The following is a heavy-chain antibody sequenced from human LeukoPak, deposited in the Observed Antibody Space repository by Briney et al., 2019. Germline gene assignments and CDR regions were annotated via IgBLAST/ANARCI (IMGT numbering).Heavy chain of an antibody. V-gene: IGHV3-23*01. CDR1: GFTFSSYA. D-gene: IGHD3-10*01. CDR3: AKPSLLWFRELDEEFDY. Sequence: PGGSLRLSCAASGFTFSSYAMSWVRQAPGKGLEWVSAISGSGGSTYYADSVKGRFTISRDNSKNTLYLQMNSLRAEDTAVYYCAKPSLLWFRELDEEFDYWGQGTLVTVSS. J-gene: IGHJ4*02. CDR2: ISGSGGST.